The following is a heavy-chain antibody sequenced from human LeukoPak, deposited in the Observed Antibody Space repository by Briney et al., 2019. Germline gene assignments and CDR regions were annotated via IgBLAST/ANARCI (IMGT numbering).Heavy chain of an antibody. CDR2: FDPEDGET. V-gene: IGHV1-24*01. CDR3: ATPSTGLFERSFDY. J-gene: IGHJ4*02. Sequence: GASVKVSCKVSGYTLTELSMHWVRQAPGKGLEWMGGFDPEDGETIYAQKFQGRVTMTEDTSTDTAYMELSSLRSEDTAVYYCATPSTGLFERSFDYWGQGTLVTVSS. D-gene: IGHD3-22*01. CDR1: GYTLTELS.